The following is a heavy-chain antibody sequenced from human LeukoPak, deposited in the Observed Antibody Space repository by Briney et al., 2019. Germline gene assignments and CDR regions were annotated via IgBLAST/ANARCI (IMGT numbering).Heavy chain of an antibody. V-gene: IGHV3-53*04. D-gene: IGHD6-19*01. J-gene: IGHJ3*02. Sequence: GSLRLSCAASGFTVSSNYMSWVRQAPGKGLEWVSVIYSGGSTYYADSVKGRFTISRHNSKNTLYLQMNSLRAEDTAVYYCARGSGADGWYGDAFDIWGQGTMVTVSS. CDR1: GFTVSSNY. CDR2: IYSGGST. CDR3: ARGSGADGWYGDAFDI.